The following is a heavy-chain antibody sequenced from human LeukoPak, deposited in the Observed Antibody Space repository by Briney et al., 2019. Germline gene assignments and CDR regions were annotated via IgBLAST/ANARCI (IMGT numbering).Heavy chain of an antibody. CDR3: ARDGFVGPVTPYLDY. CDR1: GFTFSSHS. D-gene: IGHD2-15*01. J-gene: IGHJ4*02. Sequence: GGSLRLSCAASGFTFSSHSMHWVRQGPGKGPVCVGQINADGGATNYADSVKGRFTISRDNAKNTLYLQIHSLIVEDTAVYYCARDGFVGPVTPYLDYWGQGTPVTVSS. CDR2: INADGGAT. V-gene: IGHV3-74*01.